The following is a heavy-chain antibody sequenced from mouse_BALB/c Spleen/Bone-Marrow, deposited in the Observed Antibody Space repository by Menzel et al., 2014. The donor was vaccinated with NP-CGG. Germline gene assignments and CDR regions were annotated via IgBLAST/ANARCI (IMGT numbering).Heavy chain of an antibody. CDR1: GFTFXSYA. D-gene: IGHD2-4*01. CDR2: ISSGGST. Sequence: EVQGVESGGGLVKPGGSLKLSCAASGFTFXSYAMSWVRQTPEKRLEWVASISSGGSTYYPDSVKGRFTISRDNARNTLYLQMSSLRSEDTAMYYCARGGGYDYGSWFAYWGQGTLVTVSA. J-gene: IGHJ3*01. V-gene: IGHV5-6-5*01. CDR3: ARGGGYDYGSWFAY.